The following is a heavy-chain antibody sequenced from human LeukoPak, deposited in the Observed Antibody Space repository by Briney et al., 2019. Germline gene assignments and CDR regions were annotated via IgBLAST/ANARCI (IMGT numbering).Heavy chain of an antibody. D-gene: IGHD3-22*01. CDR1: GYTFTGYY. Sequence: GASVKVSCKASGYTFTGYYMHWVRQAPGQGLEWMGIINPSGGSTSYAQKFQGRVTMTRDTSTTTVYMELSSLRSEDTAVYYCARDGDITMIVGPPRGGDTYFESWGQGTLVTVSS. V-gene: IGHV1-46*01. CDR2: INPSGGST. J-gene: IGHJ4*02. CDR3: ARDGDITMIVGPPRGGDTYFES.